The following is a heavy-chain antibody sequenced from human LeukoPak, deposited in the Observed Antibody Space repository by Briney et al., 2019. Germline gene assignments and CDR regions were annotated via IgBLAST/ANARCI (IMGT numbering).Heavy chain of an antibody. J-gene: IGHJ4*02. CDR3: ARGPYGDPADY. CDR1: GGSISSGSYY. D-gene: IGHD4-17*01. CDR2: IYTSGST. Sequence: SETLSLTCTVSGGSISSGSYYWSWIRQPAGKELEWIGRIYTSGSTNYNPSLKSRVTISVDTSKNQFSLKLSSVTAADTAVYYCARGPYGDPADYWGQGTLVTVSS. V-gene: IGHV4-61*02.